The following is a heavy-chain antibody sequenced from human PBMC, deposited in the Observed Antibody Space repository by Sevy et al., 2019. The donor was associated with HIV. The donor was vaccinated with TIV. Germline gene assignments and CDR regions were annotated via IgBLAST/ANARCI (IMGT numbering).Heavy chain of an antibody. J-gene: IGHJ4*02. Sequence: SETLSLTCTVSGGSISSSSYYWGWIRQPSGKRLEWIGSIYNSGSTYYNPSLKSRVTISVDTSKNQFSLKLSSVTAADTAVYYCARHHPHDSGWYYFDYWGQGTLVTVSS. CDR3: ARHHPHDSGWYYFDY. CDR1: GGSISSSSYY. V-gene: IGHV4-39*01. D-gene: IGHD6-19*01. CDR2: IYNSGST.